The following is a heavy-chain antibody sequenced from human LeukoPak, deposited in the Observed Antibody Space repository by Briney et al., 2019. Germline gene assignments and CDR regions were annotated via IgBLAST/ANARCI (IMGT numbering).Heavy chain of an antibody. V-gene: IGHV3-23*01. CDR2: ITGAGGIT. D-gene: IGHD3-10*01. CDR3: AKRLSCESGSYSVMDV. Sequence: PSGGSLRLSCAASGFTFSRCALSWVRQFPGKGLEWVSAITGAGGITYYTDSVRGRFTISRDTSKNTLYLQMNSLRADDTAVYYCAKRLSCESGSYSVMDVWGQGTTVTVSS. CDR1: GFTFSRCA. J-gene: IGHJ6*02.